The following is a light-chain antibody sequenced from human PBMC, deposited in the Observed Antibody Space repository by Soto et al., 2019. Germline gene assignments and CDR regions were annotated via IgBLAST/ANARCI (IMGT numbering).Light chain of an antibody. CDR2: NTS. CDR1: QSVSSRD. V-gene: IGKV3-20*01. J-gene: IGKJ1*01. Sequence: EIVLTQSPDTLSLSPGERATLSCRASQSVSSRDLAWYQQKPGQAPRLLIYNTSSRATGIPDRFSGSGSGTDFTLTINRLEPEDFAVYYCQQYGSSPRTFGQGTKVDIK. CDR3: QQYGSSPRT.